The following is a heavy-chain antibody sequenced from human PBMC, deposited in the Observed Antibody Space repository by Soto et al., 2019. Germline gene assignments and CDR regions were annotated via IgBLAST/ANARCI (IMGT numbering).Heavy chain of an antibody. Sequence: QVQLVQSGAEVKKPGASVKVSCKASGYTFTSYGISWVRQAPGQGLEWMGWISAYNGNTNYAQKLQGRVTMTTDTSTSTAYREPRSLRSDDTTVYYCAREGTIVGANLVNFHYWGQGTLVTVSS. V-gene: IGHV1-18*01. CDR1: GYTFTSYG. CDR2: ISAYNGNT. D-gene: IGHD1-26*01. J-gene: IGHJ4*02. CDR3: AREGTIVGANLVNFHY.